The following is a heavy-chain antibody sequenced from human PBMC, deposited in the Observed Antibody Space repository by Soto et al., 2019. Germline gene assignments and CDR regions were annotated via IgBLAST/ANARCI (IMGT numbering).Heavy chain of an antibody. CDR3: AKDPGVVVAATGWFDP. CDR1: GFTFSSYG. Sequence: GGSLRLSCAASGFTFSSYGMHWVRQAPGKGLEWVAVISYDGSNKYYADSVKGRFTISRDNSKNTLYLQMNSLRAEDTAVYYCAKDPGVVVAATGWFDPWGQGTLVTVSS. V-gene: IGHV3-30*18. CDR2: ISYDGSNK. D-gene: IGHD2-15*01. J-gene: IGHJ5*02.